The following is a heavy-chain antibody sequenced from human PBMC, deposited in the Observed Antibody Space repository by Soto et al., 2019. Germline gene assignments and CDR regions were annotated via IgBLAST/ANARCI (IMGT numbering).Heavy chain of an antibody. Sequence: PGESLKISCTGFGYTFTTFWISWVRQMPGRGLEWMGRIDPGDSYTNYSPSFQGHVTISADKSISTAYLQWGSLKASDPAMYYCARLYCSSSTCDSWFEPWGDRTLVTVAS. CDR1: GYTFTTFW. CDR2: IDPGDSYT. V-gene: IGHV5-10-1*01. D-gene: IGHD2-2*01. J-gene: IGHJ5*02. CDR3: ARLYCSSSTCDSWFEP.